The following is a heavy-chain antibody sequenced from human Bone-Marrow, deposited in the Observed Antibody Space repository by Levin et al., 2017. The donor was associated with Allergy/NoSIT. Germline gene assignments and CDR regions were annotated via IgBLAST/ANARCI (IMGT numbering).Heavy chain of an antibody. V-gene: IGHV4-39*01. CDR1: GGSISSSSYY. CDR3: ARFSLSEYSSSYSFDY. J-gene: IGHJ4*02. Sequence: GSLRLSCTVSGGSISSSSYYWGWIRQPPGKGLEWIGSIYYSGSTYYNPSLKSRVTISVDTSKNQFSLKLSSVTAADTAVYYCARFSLSEYSSSYSFDYWGQGTLVTVSS. D-gene: IGHD6-13*01. CDR2: IYYSGST.